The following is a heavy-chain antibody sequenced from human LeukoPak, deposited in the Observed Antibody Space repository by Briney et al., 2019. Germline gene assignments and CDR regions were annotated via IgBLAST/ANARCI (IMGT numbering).Heavy chain of an antibody. Sequence: SETLSLTCTVSGGSISSGGYYWSWIRQHPGKGLEWIGYIYYSGSTYYNPSLKSRVTISVDTSKNQFSLKLSSVTAADTAVYYCASTSIVVVPAAIDPQTYRLYFQHWGQGTLVTVSS. CDR1: GGSISSGGYY. CDR2: IYYSGST. D-gene: IGHD2-2*01. J-gene: IGHJ1*01. V-gene: IGHV4-31*03. CDR3: ASTSIVVVPAAIDPQTYRLYFQH.